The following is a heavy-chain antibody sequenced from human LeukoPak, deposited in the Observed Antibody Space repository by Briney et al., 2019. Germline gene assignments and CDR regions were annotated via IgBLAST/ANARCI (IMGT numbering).Heavy chain of an antibody. V-gene: IGHV3-7*01. D-gene: IGHD6-19*01. CDR3: ARLWLADY. CDR1: GFTFSNYW. Sequence: GGSLGLSCAASGFTFSNYWMSWVRQAPGRGLEWLANIKQDGSEKYYVDSVRGRFTISRDNAKDSLYLQMSSLRAEDTAVYYCARLWLADYWGQGTLVTVSS. CDR2: IKQDGSEK. J-gene: IGHJ4*02.